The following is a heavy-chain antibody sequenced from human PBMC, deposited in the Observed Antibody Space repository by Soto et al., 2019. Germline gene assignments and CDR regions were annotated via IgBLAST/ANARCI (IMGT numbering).Heavy chain of an antibody. D-gene: IGHD6-13*01. Sequence: PSETLSLTCTVSGGSISSSSYYWGWIRQPPGKGLEWIGSIYYSGSTYYNPSLKCRVTISVDTSKNLFSLKLISVTAADTAVYYCARRSRGVSSSSNWFDPWGQGTLVTVSS. CDR1: GGSISSSSYY. CDR3: ARRSRGVSSSSNWFDP. V-gene: IGHV4-39*01. CDR2: IYYSGST. J-gene: IGHJ5*02.